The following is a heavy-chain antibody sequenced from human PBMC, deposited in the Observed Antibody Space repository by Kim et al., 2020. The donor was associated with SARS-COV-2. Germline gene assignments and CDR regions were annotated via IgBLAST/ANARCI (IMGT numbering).Heavy chain of an antibody. CDR2: IRGSGGRT. V-gene: IGHV3-23*01. J-gene: IGHJ3*02. CDR1: GFTFSSHA. D-gene: IGHD3-22*01. CDR3: AKKNSDNSGYDHPGAFDI. Sequence: GGSLRLSCAASGFTFSSHAMSWVRQAPGKGLEWVSAIRGSGGRTYYADSVRGRFTISRDNSKNTLYLQMSSLRSEDTAVYYCAKKNSDNSGYDHPGAFDIWGQGTMVTVSS.